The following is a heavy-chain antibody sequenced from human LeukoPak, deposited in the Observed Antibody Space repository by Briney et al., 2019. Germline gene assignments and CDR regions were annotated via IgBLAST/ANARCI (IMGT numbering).Heavy chain of an antibody. CDR2: ISWNSGSI. Sequence: GRSLRLSCAASGFTFDDYAMHWVRQAPGKGLEWVSGISWNSGSIGYADSVKGRFTISRDNAKNSLYLQMNCLRTEDMALYYCAKGHSSSWYVHFDYWGQGTLVSVSS. CDR3: AKGHSSSWYVHFDY. J-gene: IGHJ4*02. V-gene: IGHV3-9*03. CDR1: GFTFDDYA. D-gene: IGHD6-13*01.